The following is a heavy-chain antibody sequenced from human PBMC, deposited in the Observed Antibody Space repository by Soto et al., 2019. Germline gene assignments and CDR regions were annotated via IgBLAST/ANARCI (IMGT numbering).Heavy chain of an antibody. CDR2: INHSGST. CDR3: ARSGVFRGVISL. J-gene: IGHJ4*02. CDR1: GGSFSGYY. Sequence: SETLSLTCAVYGGSFSGYYWSWIRQPPGKGLEWIGEINHSGSTNYNPSLKSRVTISVDTSKNQFSLKLSSVTAADTAVYYCARSGVFRGVISLWGQGTLVTVSS. D-gene: IGHD3-10*01. V-gene: IGHV4-34*01.